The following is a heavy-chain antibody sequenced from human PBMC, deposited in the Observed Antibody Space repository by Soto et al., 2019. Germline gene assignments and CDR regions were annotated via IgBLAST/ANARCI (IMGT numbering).Heavy chain of an antibody. Sequence: LCGGSISSGGYYWSWIRQHPGKGLEWIGYIYYSGSTYYNPSLKSRVTISVDTSKNQFSLKLSSVTAADTAVYYCARASGDYFDYWGQGTLVTVSS. CDR3: ARASGDYFDY. J-gene: IGHJ4*02. CDR1: GGSISSGGYY. CDR2: IYYSGST. V-gene: IGHV4-31*02.